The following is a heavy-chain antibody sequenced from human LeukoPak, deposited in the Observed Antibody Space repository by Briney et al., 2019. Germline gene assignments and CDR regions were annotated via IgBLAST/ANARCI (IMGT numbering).Heavy chain of an antibody. V-gene: IGHV1-18*01. D-gene: IGHD4-17*01. J-gene: IGHJ4*02. CDR3: ARVSLPSYVDYGENVLSSSLDY. CDR2: ISAYNGNT. CDR1: GYTFTSYG. Sequence: ASVKVSCKASGYTFTSYGISWVRQAPGQGLEWMGWISAYNGNTNYAQKLRGRVTVTTDTSTSTAYMELRSLRSDDTAVYYCARVSLPSYVDYGENVLSSSLDYWGQGTLVTVSS.